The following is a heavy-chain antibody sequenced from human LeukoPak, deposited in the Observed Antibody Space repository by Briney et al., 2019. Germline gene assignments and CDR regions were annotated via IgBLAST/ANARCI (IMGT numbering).Heavy chain of an antibody. D-gene: IGHD2-2*01. CDR3: AREVYCASTSCYYFDY. Sequence: ASVKVSCKASGYPFTSYVISWVRQAPGHGLEWMGWISTYSGNTNYAEMIQGRVTMTTDTSTSTAYMELRSLRSDDTAVYYCAREVYCASTSCYYFDYWGQGTLVTVSS. CDR2: ISTYSGNT. CDR1: GYPFTSYV. J-gene: IGHJ4*02. V-gene: IGHV1-18*01.